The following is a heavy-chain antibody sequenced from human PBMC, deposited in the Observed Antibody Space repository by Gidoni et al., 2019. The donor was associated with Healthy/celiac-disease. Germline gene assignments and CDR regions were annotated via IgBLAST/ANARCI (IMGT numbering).Heavy chain of an antibody. V-gene: IGHV3-48*01. CDR1: GFTFSSSS. Sequence: EVQLVESGGGLVQPGGSLRLSCAASGFTFSSSSMHWVRQAPGKGLEWVSYISSSSSTIYYADSVKGRFTISRDNAKNSLYLQMNSLRAEDTAVYYCARDLRYYDSSGEPYYYGMDVWGQGTTVTVSS. CDR3: ARDLRYYDSSGEPYYYGMDV. J-gene: IGHJ6*02. CDR2: ISSSSSTI. D-gene: IGHD3-22*01.